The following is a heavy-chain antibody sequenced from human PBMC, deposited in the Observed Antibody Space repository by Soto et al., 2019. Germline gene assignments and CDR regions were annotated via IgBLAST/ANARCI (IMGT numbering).Heavy chain of an antibody. V-gene: IGHV3-43*01. D-gene: IGHD3-22*01. Sequence: GGSLRLSCAASGFTFDDYTMHWVRQAPGKGLEWVSLISWDGGSTYYADSVKGRFTISRDNSKNSLYLQMNSLRTEDTALYYCAKDISYYYDSSGPGFDPWGPGTLVTVP. CDR2: ISWDGGST. CDR1: GFTFDDYT. J-gene: IGHJ5*02. CDR3: AKDISYYYDSSGPGFDP.